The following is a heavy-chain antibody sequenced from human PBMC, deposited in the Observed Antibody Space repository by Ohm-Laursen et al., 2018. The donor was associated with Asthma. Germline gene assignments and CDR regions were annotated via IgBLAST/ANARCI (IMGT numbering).Heavy chain of an antibody. D-gene: IGHD2-2*02. CDR1: GFSLSTSGVA. J-gene: IGHJ3*01. Sequence: TQTLTLTCSFSGFSLSTSGVAVGWIRQPPGKALEWLALIYWDDDKRCSPSLTSRLTITKDTSRNQVVLTMTNMDPVDTATYYCAHTVCSSSCYTGFDFWGQGTVVTVSS. CDR2: IYWDDDK. V-gene: IGHV2-5*02. CDR3: AHTVCSSSCYTGFDF.